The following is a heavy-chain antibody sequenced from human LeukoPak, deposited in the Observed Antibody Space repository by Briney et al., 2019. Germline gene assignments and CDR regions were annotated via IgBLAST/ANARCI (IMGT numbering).Heavy chain of an antibody. CDR1: GGSISSSSYY. V-gene: IGHV4-39*01. D-gene: IGHD6-19*01. Sequence: PSEILSLTCTVSGGSISSSSYYWGWIRQPPGKGLEWIGSIYYSGSTYYNPSLKSRVTISVDTSKNQFSLKLSSVTAADTAVYYCARYGYPGIAVANYWGQGTLVTVSS. CDR3: ARYGYPGIAVANY. J-gene: IGHJ4*02. CDR2: IYYSGST.